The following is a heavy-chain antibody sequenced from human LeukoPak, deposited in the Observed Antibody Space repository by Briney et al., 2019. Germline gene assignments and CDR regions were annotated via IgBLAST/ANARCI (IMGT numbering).Heavy chain of an antibody. Sequence: GGSLRLSCAASGFTFSSYSMNWVRKAPGKGLEWVSYISSSSSTIYYADSVKGRFTISRDNAKNSLYLQMNSLRAEDTAVYYCAKGDGMDVWGQGTTVTVSS. CDR2: ISSSSSTI. CDR3: AKGDGMDV. CDR1: GFTFSSYS. J-gene: IGHJ6*02. V-gene: IGHV3-48*04.